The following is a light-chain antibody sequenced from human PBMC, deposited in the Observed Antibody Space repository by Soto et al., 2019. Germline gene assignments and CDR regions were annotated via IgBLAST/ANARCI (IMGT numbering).Light chain of an antibody. Sequence: DIQMTQSPSPLSASVGDSVTITCRASQTIKTYLNWYRHKPGKAPELLIYAASRLQSGVASRFSGSGSGTYFILTISSLQPDDLATYYCQQTYTAPGTFGQGTKGEI. J-gene: IGKJ1*01. CDR3: QQTYTAPGT. V-gene: IGKV1-39*01. CDR2: AAS. CDR1: QTIKTY.